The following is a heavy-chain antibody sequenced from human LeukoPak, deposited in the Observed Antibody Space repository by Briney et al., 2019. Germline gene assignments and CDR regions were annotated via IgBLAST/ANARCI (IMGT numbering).Heavy chain of an antibody. J-gene: IGHJ6*02. V-gene: IGHV3-48*04. Sequence: PGGSLRLSCAASGFTFSSYSMNWVRQAPGKGLEWVSYISSSGNTIYYADSVKGRFTISRDNAKNSLYLQINSLRAEDAAVYYCARVDCSSSSCHTPHYFYGMDAWGQGTTVTVSS. CDR2: ISSSGNTI. CDR1: GFTFSSYS. D-gene: IGHD2-2*02. CDR3: ARVDCSSSSCHTPHYFYGMDA.